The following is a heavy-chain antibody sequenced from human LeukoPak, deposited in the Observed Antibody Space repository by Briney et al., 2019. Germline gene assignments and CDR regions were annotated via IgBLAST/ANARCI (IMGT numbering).Heavy chain of an antibody. D-gene: IGHD3-9*01. CDR3: ARLRYFDWLTVYYFDY. J-gene: IGHJ4*02. CDR2: IYYSGST. Sequence: SETLSLTCTVSGGSISSYYWSWIRQPPGKGLEWIGYIYYSGSTNYNPSLKSRVTISVGTSKNQFSLKLSSVTAADSAVYYCARLRYFDWLTVYYFDYWGQGTLVTVSS. CDR1: GGSISSYY. V-gene: IGHV4-59*01.